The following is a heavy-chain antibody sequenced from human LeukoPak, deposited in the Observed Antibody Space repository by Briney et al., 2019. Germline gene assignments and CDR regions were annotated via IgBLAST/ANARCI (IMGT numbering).Heavy chain of an antibody. CDR3: ARDMTTVTNIFHWFDP. CDR1: GFTFSSYS. J-gene: IGHJ5*02. CDR2: ISSSSSYI. V-gene: IGHV3-21*01. Sequence: GGSLRLSCAASGFTFSSYSMNWVRQAPGKGLEWVSSISSSSSYIYYADSVKGRFTISRDNAKNSLYLQMNSLRAEDTAVYYCARDMTTVTNIFHWFDPWGQGTLVTVSS. D-gene: IGHD4-17*01.